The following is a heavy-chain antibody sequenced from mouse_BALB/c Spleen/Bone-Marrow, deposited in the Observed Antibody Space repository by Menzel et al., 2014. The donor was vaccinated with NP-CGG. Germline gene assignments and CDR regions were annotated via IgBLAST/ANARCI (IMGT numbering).Heavy chain of an antibody. CDR1: EYEFPSHD. CDR3: ARHGFYYAMDY. J-gene: IGHJ4*01. Sequence: EVQLVESGGGLVQPGESLKLSWESNEYEFPSHDMSWVRKTPEKRLELVAAINSDGGITNYPDTMERRFTISRDNTKKALYLQMSSLRSEDTALYYCARHGFYYAMDYWGQGTSVTVSS. V-gene: IGHV5-2*01. CDR2: INSDGGIT.